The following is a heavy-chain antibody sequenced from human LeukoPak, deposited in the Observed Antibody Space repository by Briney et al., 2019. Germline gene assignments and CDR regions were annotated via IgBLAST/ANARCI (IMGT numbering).Heavy chain of an antibody. J-gene: IGHJ4*02. CDR2: ISYDGSNK. CDR1: GFTFSSYG. Sequence: PGGSLRLSCAASGFTFSSYGMHWVRQPPGKGLEWVAFISYDGSNKYYADSVKGRFTISRDNSKNTLYLQMNSMRAEDTAVYYCAKDYFTTEWGQGTLVTVSS. CDR3: AKDYFTTE. V-gene: IGHV3-30*18. D-gene: IGHD2/OR15-2a*01.